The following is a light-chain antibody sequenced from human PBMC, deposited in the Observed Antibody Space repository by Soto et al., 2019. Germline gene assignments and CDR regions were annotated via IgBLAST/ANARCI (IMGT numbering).Light chain of an antibody. V-gene: IGKV3-11*01. Sequence: EIVLTQSTATLSFSPGERATPSCRAGQSVSSYLAWYQQKPGQVPRLLIYNESNRATRIPASFIGSGSGTDFTLSISSLDPEELAVYYFHHYGPSVVTFRPGTKVHIK. J-gene: IGKJ3*01. CDR1: QSVSSY. CDR2: NES. CDR3: HHYGPSVVT.